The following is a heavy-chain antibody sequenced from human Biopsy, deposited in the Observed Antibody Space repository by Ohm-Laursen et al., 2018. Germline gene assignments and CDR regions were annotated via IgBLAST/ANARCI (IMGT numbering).Heavy chain of an antibody. CDR1: GGYFSGYD. CDR2: FSHTGTT. V-gene: IGHV4-34*01. CDR3: ARGPYGDNAGAFDV. J-gene: IGHJ3*01. D-gene: IGHD4/OR15-4a*01. Sequence: SETLSLTCAVVGGYFSGYDWTRIRQPPGKGLEWVGEFSHTGTTIYNPSLKSRLTRSVDKSKNHFPLRLTSVTAADTATYFCARGPYGDNAGAFDVWGQGTVVTVSS.